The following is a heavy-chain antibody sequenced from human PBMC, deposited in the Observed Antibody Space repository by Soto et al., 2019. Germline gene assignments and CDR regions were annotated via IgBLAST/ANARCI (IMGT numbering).Heavy chain of an antibody. J-gene: IGHJ5*02. D-gene: IGHD3-22*01. Sequence: QLLLQESGPGLVKPSETLSLTCTVSGGSILDSTYYWAWIRQSPGKGLEWIGTILYSGGTFYTPSLKSRVTMSVDTSNNQFSLKLSSVTAAVTAVYYCARQASGYYYGWFDPWGQGTLVTVSS. CDR1: GGSILDSTYY. CDR2: ILYSGGT. V-gene: IGHV4-39*01. CDR3: ARQASGYYYGWFDP.